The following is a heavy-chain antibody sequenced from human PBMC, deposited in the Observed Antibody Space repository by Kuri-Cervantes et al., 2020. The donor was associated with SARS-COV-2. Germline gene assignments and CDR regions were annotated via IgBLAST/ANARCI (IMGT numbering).Heavy chain of an antibody. Sequence: SVKVSCKASGDTFSSYAISWVRQAPGQGLEWMGEIIAIFGTANYAQKFQGRVTITADTSTSTAYVELSNLRSEDTAVYYCARAGMVRVVIIHRFLDVWGQGTTVTVSS. D-gene: IGHD3-10*01. V-gene: IGHV1-69*06. J-gene: IGHJ6*02. CDR3: ARAGMVRVVIIHRFLDV. CDR2: IIAIFGTA. CDR1: GDTFSSYA.